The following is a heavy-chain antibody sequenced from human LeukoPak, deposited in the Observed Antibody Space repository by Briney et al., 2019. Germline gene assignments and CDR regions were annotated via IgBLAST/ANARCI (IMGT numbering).Heavy chain of an antibody. CDR1: GFTFDDYG. V-gene: IGHV3-20*04. D-gene: IGHD3-22*01. Sequence: PGGSLRLSCAASGFTFDDYGMSWVRQAPGKGLEWVSGINWNGGSTGYADSVKGRFTISRDNAKNSLYLQMNSLRAEDTALYYCARGPLQTIPTSKIVGYYYPFDYWGQGTLLTVSS. J-gene: IGHJ4*02. CDR3: ARGPLQTIPTSKIVGYYYPFDY. CDR2: INWNGGST.